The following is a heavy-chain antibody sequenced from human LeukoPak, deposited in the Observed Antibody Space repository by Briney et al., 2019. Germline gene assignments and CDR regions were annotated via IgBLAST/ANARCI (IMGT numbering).Heavy chain of an antibody. V-gene: IGHV4-39*01. J-gene: IGHJ3*02. CDR3: ARGGCTNGVCYTLTQDAFDI. CDR1: GGSISSSVYY. D-gene: IGHD2-8*01. CDR2: IYYSGST. Sequence: SETLSLTCTVSGGSISSSVYYWGWIRQPPGKGLEWIGSIYYSGSTYYNPSLKSRVTISVDTSKNQFSLKLSSVTAADTAVYYCARGGCTNGVCYTLTQDAFDIWGQGTMVTVSS.